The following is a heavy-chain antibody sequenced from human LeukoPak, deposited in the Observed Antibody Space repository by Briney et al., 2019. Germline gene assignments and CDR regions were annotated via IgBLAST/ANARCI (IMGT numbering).Heavy chain of an antibody. Sequence: SRTLSLTCAISGDSVSSNSAAWNWIRQSPSRGLEWLGRTYYRSKWYNDYAVSVKSRITINPDTSKNQFSLQLNSVTPEDTAVYYCARGRDYYDSSGYQKRVDYWGQGTLVTVSS. CDR1: GDSVSSNSAA. CDR3: ARGRDYYDSSGYQKRVDY. D-gene: IGHD3-22*01. CDR2: TYYRSKWYN. V-gene: IGHV6-1*01. J-gene: IGHJ4*02.